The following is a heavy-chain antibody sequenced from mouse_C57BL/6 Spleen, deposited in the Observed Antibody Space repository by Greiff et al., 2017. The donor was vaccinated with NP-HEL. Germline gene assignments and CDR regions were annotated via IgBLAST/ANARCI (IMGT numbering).Heavy chain of an antibody. Sequence: EVQLQQSGPELVKPGASVKIPCKASGYTFTDYNMDWVKQSHGKSLEWIGDINPNNGGTIYNQKFKGKATLTVDKSSSTAYMELRSLTSEDTAVYYCAMRLRRTEYYFDYWGQGTTLTVSS. V-gene: IGHV1-18*01. CDR1: GYTFTDYN. CDR3: AMRLRRTEYYFDY. D-gene: IGHD2-2*01. CDR2: INPNNGGT. J-gene: IGHJ2*01.